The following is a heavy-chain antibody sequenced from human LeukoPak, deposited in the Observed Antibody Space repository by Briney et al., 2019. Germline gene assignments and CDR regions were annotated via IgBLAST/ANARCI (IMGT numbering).Heavy chain of an antibody. CDR2: IVGTGGAT. Sequence: GGSLRLSCAASGFTFSGYAMSWVRQAPGKGLEWVSAIVGTGGATYYADSVKGRFTISRDNSKNTVYLQMNSLTAEDTAVYYCAGGGLGTLDYWGQGTLVTVSS. CDR3: AGGGLGTLDY. J-gene: IGHJ4*02. V-gene: IGHV3-23*01. D-gene: IGHD7-27*01. CDR1: GFTFSGYA.